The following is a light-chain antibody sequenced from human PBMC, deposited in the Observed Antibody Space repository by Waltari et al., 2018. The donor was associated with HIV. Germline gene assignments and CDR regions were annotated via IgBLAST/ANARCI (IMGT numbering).Light chain of an antibody. J-gene: IGLJ2*01. Sequence: QSVLTKPPSASGTPGQRVTITCSGSGSNIGRYTEHWYQQLPGTAPKHPIYSDNQRPSGVPDRFSGSKSGTSASLAFRVLQSEDEADYYCAAWDDSLNCVVVGGGTKLTVL. V-gene: IGLV1-44*01. CDR2: SDN. CDR1: GSNIGRYT. CDR3: AAWDDSLNCVV.